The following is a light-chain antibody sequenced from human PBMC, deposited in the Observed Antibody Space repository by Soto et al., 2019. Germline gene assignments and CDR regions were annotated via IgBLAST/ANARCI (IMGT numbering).Light chain of an antibody. V-gene: IGKV3-15*01. Sequence: EMTHSPATLSVYPVASATLSCCASQSVSSKLAWYQQKPGQAPRLLIYGASTRATGIPARFSGSGSGTEFTLTISSLQSEDFAVYYCQQYNNWPPITFGQGTRLEIK. CDR2: GAS. J-gene: IGKJ5*01. CDR1: QSVSSK. CDR3: QQYNNWPPIT.